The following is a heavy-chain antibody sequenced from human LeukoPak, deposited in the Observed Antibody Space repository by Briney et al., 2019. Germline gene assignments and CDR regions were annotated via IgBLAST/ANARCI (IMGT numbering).Heavy chain of an antibody. CDR1: GFTFSDYY. V-gene: IGHV3-11*05. D-gene: IGHD5-12*01. CDR2: ISSSSSYT. J-gene: IGHJ5*02. CDR3: ARDASGYSGFAWFDP. Sequence: GRSLRLSCAASGFTFSDYYMSWIRRAPGKGLEWVSYISSSSSYTNYADSVKGRFTISRDNAKNSLYLQMNSLRAEDTAVYYCARDASGYSGFAWFDPWGQGTLVTVSS.